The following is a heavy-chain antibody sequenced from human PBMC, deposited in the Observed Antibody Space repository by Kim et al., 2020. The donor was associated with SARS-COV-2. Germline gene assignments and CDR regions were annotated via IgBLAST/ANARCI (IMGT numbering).Heavy chain of an antibody. Sequence: GGSLRLSCGASGFTFSDYGMHWVRQAPGKGLEWVAVIWYDGSIKYYTDSVKGRFTISRDNSKSTLFLQMNSLRAEDTAVYYCAKWGDPREDYLDCCGQGAVLTVPS. CDR1: GFTFSDYG. CDR2: IWYDGSIK. D-gene: IGHD2-21*02. CDR3: AKWGDPREDYLDC. J-gene: IGHJ4*02. V-gene: IGHV3-33*06.